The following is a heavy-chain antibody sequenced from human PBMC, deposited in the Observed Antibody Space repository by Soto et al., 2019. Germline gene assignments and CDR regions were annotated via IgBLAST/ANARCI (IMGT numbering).Heavy chain of an antibody. D-gene: IGHD3-10*01. Sequence: QVQLQESGPGLVKPSQTLSLTCTVSGGSISSADYYWSWIRQPPGKGLEWIGYFHSSGATYKDPSLKSRVTISVDTSKNQISLQLDSVTAADTAVYYCASIWFGDFDYWGHGTLVTVSS. CDR3: ASIWFGDFDY. J-gene: IGHJ4*01. CDR2: FHSSGAT. CDR1: GGSISSADYY. V-gene: IGHV4-30-4*01.